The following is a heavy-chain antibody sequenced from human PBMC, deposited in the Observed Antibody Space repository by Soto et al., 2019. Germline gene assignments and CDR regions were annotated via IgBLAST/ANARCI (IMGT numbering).Heavy chain of an antibody. CDR2: IYSGGST. CDR3: AREPWAADY. V-gene: IGHV3-66*01. Sequence: EVQLVESGGGLVQPGGSLRLSCAASGFTVSTKYMSWVRQAPGKGLEWVSVIYSGGSTFYADSVRGRFTISRDNSKKSVNLQMSSLRAEDTAVYYCAREPWAADYWGQGTLVTVSS. D-gene: IGHD3-16*01. J-gene: IGHJ4*02. CDR1: GFTVSTKY.